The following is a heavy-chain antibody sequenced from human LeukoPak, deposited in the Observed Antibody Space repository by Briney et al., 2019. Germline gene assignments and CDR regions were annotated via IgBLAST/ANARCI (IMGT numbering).Heavy chain of an antibody. D-gene: IGHD6-13*01. V-gene: IGHV3-7*01. Sequence: GGSLRLSCAASGFTFSSNWMSWVCLAPAQGLERVANIKQDGSEKYYVDSVKGRFTISRDNAKNSLYLQMHSLRAEDTAVYYCARDRRQQLVLGYYYYYLDVWGKGTTVTVSS. J-gene: IGHJ6*03. CDR2: IKQDGSEK. CDR3: ARDRRQQLVLGYYYYYLDV. CDR1: GFTFSSNW.